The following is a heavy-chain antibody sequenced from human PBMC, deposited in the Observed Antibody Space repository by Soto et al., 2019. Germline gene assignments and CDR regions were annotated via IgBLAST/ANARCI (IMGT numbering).Heavy chain of an antibody. J-gene: IGHJ5*02. CDR3: AKDLTRQLAYWLDP. D-gene: IGHD6-6*01. Sequence: ASVKVSCKASGFSFTGYYIHWLRQAPGQGLEWMGWINAHSGGTEYAQKFQGRVTLTRDTSIATAYLALASLTSDDTALYYCAKDLTRQLAYWLDPWGQGTQVTVSS. V-gene: IGHV1-2*02. CDR1: GFSFTGYY. CDR2: INAHSGGT.